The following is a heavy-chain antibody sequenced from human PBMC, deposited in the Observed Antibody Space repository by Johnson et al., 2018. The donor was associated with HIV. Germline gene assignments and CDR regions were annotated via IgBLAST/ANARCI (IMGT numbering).Heavy chain of an antibody. CDR1: GFTFDDYA. J-gene: IGHJ3*02. D-gene: IGHD3-10*01. CDR2: ISWNSGSI. Sequence: VQLVESGGGLVQPGRSLRLSCAASGFTFDDYAMHWVRQAPGKGLEWVSGISWNSGSIAYADSVKGRFTISRDNAKNSLYLQMNSLRAEDTALYYCARDRRYYGSGSYGGAFDIWGQGTMVTVSS. V-gene: IGHV3-9*01. CDR3: ARDRRYYGSGSYGGAFDI.